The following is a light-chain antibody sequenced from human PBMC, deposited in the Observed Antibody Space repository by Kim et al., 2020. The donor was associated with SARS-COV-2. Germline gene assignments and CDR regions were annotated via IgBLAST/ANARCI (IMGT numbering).Light chain of an antibody. CDR2: AAS. J-gene: IGKJ3*01. CDR1: QGISNY. Sequence: SVGDRVTITCRASQGISNYVVWYQQKPGNAPKLLIYAASTLQSGVPSRFSGSGSGTDFTLIISSLQPEDVATYYCQKFDSAPPFTFGPGTKVDIK. V-gene: IGKV1-27*01. CDR3: QKFDSAPPFT.